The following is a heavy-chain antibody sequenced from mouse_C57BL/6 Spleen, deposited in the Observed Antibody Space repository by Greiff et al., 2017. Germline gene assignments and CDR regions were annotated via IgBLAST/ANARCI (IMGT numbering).Heavy chain of an antibody. J-gene: IGHJ4*01. CDR2: IYPSDSET. D-gene: IGHD1-1*01. Sequence: VQLQQPGAELVRPGSSVKLSCKASGYTFTSYWMDWVKQRPGQGLEWIGNIYPSDSETHYNQKFKDKATLTVDKSSSTAYMQLSSLTSEDSAVYYCARLAVVDAMDYWGQGTSVTVSS. V-gene: IGHV1-61*01. CDR3: ARLAVVDAMDY. CDR1: GYTFTSYW.